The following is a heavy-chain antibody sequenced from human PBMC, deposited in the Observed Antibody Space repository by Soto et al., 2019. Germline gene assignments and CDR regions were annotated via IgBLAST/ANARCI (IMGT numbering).Heavy chain of an antibody. CDR2: IYWNEDK. Sequence: SGPTLVNPAQTLTLTCTFSAFSLSTNGVGVGWIRQPPGKPLEWLAVIYWNEDKRYSRSLKSRLSITKDTSKNQVVLTMTTMDPVDTATYYCFHTVMVHTITGGHHFDYWGPGILVTVSS. D-gene: IGHD2-8*01. CDR3: FHTVMVHTITGGHHFDY. V-gene: IGHV2-5*01. J-gene: IGHJ4*02. CDR1: AFSLSTNGVG.